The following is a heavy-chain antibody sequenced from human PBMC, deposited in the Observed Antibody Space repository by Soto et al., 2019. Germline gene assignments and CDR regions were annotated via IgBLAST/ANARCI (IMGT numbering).Heavy chain of an antibody. D-gene: IGHD7-27*01. CDR3: AAKLWTTHYFDF. CDR1: GDPVSSGSYY. J-gene: IGHJ4*02. V-gene: IGHV4-31*03. CDR2: IYHTGST. Sequence: QVQLQESGPGLVQPSQTLSLTCSVSGDPVSSGSYYWTWVRQHPVKGLEWIGYIYHTGSTYYNPSLQSRLIMSIDTSKNQFSLHLYSVTAADTAVYFCAAKLWTTHYFDFWGQGSLVAVSS.